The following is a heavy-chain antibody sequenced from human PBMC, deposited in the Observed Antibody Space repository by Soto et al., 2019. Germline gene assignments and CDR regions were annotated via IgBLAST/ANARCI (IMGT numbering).Heavy chain of an antibody. Sequence: QVQLVESGGGVVQPGRSLRLSCAASGFTFSSYAMHWVRQAPGQGLEWVAVISYDGSNKYYADSVKGRFTISRDNSKNTLYLQMNSLRAEDTAVYYCAREGPWIAAAYFDYWGQGTLVTVSS. V-gene: IGHV3-30-3*01. CDR2: ISYDGSNK. CDR3: AREGPWIAAAYFDY. J-gene: IGHJ4*02. D-gene: IGHD6-13*01. CDR1: GFTFSSYA.